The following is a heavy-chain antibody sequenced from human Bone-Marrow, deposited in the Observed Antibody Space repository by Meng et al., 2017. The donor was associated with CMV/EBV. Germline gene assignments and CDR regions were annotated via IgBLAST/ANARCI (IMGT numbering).Heavy chain of an antibody. CDR1: GGTFSSYA. V-gene: IGHV1-69*05. CDR2: IIPIFGTA. CDR3: GIIQLGIAVVVPADNPLSSGMDV. Sequence: SVKVSCKASGGTFSSYAISWVRQAPGQGLEWMGGIIPIFGTANYAQKFQGRVTITTDESTSTAYMELSSLRSEDTAVYYCGIIQLGIAVVVPADNPLSSGMDVWGQGTTVTVSS. D-gene: IGHD2-2*01. J-gene: IGHJ6*02.